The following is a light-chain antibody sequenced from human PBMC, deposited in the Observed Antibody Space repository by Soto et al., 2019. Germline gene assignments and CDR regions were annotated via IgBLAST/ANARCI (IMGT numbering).Light chain of an antibody. J-gene: IGLJ2*01. V-gene: IGLV3-1*01. Sequence: SYELTQPPSVSVSPGQTASITCSGDKLGDKYASWYQKKPGQSPVLVIYKDSKRPSGIPERFSGSNSGNTATLTISGTQAMDEADYYCQAWDSSTVVFGGGTKLTVL. CDR3: QAWDSSTVV. CDR2: KDS. CDR1: KLGDKY.